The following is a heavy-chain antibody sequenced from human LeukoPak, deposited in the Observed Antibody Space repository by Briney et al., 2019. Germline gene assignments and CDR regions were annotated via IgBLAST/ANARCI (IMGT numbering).Heavy chain of an antibody. D-gene: IGHD1-26*01. V-gene: IGHV1-18*01. CDR1: GYTFTTSY. CDR2: VSAYNGKT. CDR3: ARGGTFYPSIDY. J-gene: IGHJ4*02. Sequence: ASVKVSCKASGYTFTTSYINWGRPAPGQGLEWMGWVSAYNGKTSYAQRFQGRVTMTTDSSTGTAYMDLASLRSADTAVYYCARGGTFYPSIDYWGQGTLVTVSS.